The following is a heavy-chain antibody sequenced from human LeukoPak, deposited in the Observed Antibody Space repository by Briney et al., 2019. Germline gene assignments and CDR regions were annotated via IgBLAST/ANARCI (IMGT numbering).Heavy chain of an antibody. CDR2: IKQDESEK. V-gene: IGHV3-7*05. CDR3: ARGEFARGALFDY. D-gene: IGHD3-10*01. Sequence: GGSLRLSCAASGFTFSNYWMNWVRQAPGKGLEWVANIKQDESEKSYADSVKGRFTISRDNAKSSLYLQMSNLRAEDTAVYYCARGEFARGALFDYWGQGTLVSVSS. J-gene: IGHJ4*02. CDR1: GFTFSNYW.